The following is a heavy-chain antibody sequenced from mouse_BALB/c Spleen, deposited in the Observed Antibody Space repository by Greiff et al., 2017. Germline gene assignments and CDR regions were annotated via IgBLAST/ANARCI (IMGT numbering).Heavy chain of an antibody. D-gene: IGHD2-2*01. CDR2: IYPGDGDT. CDR3: AREVGVYYGYDPFAY. Sequence: VQLQQSGAELARPGASVKLSCKASGYTFTSYWMQWVKQRPGQGLEWIGAIYPGDGDTRYTQKFKGKATLTADKSSSTAYMQLSSLASEDSAVYYGAREVGVYYGYDPFAYWGQGTLVTVSA. CDR1: GYTFTSYW. V-gene: IGHV1-87*01. J-gene: IGHJ3*01.